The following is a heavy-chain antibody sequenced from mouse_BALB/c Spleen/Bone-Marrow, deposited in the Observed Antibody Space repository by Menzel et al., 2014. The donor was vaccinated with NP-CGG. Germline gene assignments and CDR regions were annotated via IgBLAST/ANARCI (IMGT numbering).Heavy chain of an antibody. V-gene: IGHV14-3*02. Sequence: VQLQQSGAELVKPGASVKLSCTASGFNIKDTYMHWVKQMPEQCLEWIGRIDPANGNTKYDPKLQGKATITACTSSNTACLQLSSLTSEDTAVYYCARWEYYAMDYWGQGTSVTVSS. CDR1: GFNIKDTY. J-gene: IGHJ4*01. CDR3: ARWEYYAMDY. D-gene: IGHD4-1*01. CDR2: IDPANGNT.